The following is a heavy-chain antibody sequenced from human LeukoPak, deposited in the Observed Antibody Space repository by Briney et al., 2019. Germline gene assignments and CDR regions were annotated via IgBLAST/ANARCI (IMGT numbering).Heavy chain of an antibody. V-gene: IGHV5-51*01. D-gene: IGHD2-2*02. Sequence: GESLKISCKGSGYSFTSYWIGWVRQMPGKGLEWMGIIHPGDSDTRYSPSFQGQVTISADKSISTAYQQWSSLKASDTAMYYCARTYCSSTSCYRVAFDIWGQGTMVTVSS. CDR3: ARTYCSSTSCYRVAFDI. CDR1: GYSFTSYW. J-gene: IGHJ3*02. CDR2: IHPGDSDT.